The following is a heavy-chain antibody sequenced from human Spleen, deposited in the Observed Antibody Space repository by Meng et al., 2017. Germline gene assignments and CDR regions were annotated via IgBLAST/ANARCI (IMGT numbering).Heavy chain of an antibody. D-gene: IGHD6-13*01. CDR3: AKGPIYSGSYYSSYFYF. CDR1: GFSFDDYT. Sequence: GESLKISCVSSGFSFDDYTMHWVRQTPGKGLEWVSLINWDGGATFYADSVKGRFTISRDNSKNSLFLQMNSLTTDDPAFYYCAKGPIYSGSYYSSYFYFLGQGALVTVSS. J-gene: IGHJ4*02. CDR2: INWDGGAT. V-gene: IGHV3-43*01.